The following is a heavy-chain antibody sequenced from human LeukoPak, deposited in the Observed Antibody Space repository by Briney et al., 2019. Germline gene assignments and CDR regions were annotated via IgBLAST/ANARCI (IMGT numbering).Heavy chain of an antibody. CDR2: IYYSGGT. Sequence: PSETLSLTCTVSGGSISSSNYYWGWIRQPPGKGLEWIGSIYYSGGTYNNPSLKSRVTISVDTSKNQFSLKLSSVTAADTAVYYCARDTPYRPNCGGDCHDSYWGQGTLVTVSS. D-gene: IGHD2-21*02. CDR3: ARDTPYRPNCGGDCHDSY. J-gene: IGHJ4*02. CDR1: GGSISSSNYY. V-gene: IGHV4-39*07.